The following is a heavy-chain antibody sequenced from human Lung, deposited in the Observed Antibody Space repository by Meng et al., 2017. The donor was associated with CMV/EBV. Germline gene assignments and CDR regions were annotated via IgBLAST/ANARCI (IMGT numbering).Heavy chain of an antibody. CDR1: GFVFSNYA. CDR2: VSGTGATT. J-gene: IGHJ4*02. D-gene: IGHD2-21*01. Sequence: GGSVRLSCTASGFVFSNYAMTWVRKAPGKGLEWVSSVSGTGATTYYADSVRGRFTISRDNSKNTLLLQMNSLGLEDAAIYYCAKVRSFLRRDSFDYWGPGALVTVSS. CDR3: AKVRSFLRRDSFDY. V-gene: IGHV3-23*01.